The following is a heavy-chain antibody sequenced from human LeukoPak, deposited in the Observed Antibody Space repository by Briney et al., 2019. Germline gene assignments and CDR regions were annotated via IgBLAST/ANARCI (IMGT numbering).Heavy chain of an antibody. D-gene: IGHD2-2*01. J-gene: IGHJ4*02. CDR2: IYSGGST. CDR3: ARDRPPVYCSSTSCLRDY. CDR1: GFTVSSNY. Sequence: PGGSLRLSCAASGFTVSSNYMSWVRQAPGKGLEWVSVIYSGGSTYYADSVKGRFTISRDNSKNTLYLQMNSLRAEDTAVYYCARDRPPVYCSSTSCLRDYWGQGTLATVSS. V-gene: IGHV3-66*02.